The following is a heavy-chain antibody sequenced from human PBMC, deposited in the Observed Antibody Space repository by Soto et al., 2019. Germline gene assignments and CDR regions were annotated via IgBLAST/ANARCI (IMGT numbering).Heavy chain of an antibody. CDR3: ARLYCRGGSCYSGDAFDI. Sequence: LRLSCAASGFTFSSYGMNWVRQAPGKGLEWVSSISTSTSYIYYADSVKGRFTISRDNAKNSVYLQMNSLRAEDTAVYYCARLYCRGGSCYSGDAFDIWGQGTMVTVSS. D-gene: IGHD2-15*01. J-gene: IGHJ3*02. CDR2: ISTSTSYI. CDR1: GFTFSSYG. V-gene: IGHV3-21*01.